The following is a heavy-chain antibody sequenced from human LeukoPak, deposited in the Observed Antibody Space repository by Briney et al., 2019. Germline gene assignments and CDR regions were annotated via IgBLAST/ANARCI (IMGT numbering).Heavy chain of an antibody. Sequence: SVKVSCKASGGTFTSYAISWVRQAPGQGLEWMGRINPILGIANYAQKFQGRVTITADKSTSTAYMELSSLRSEDTAVYFCARQAAATMYYFDYWGQGTLVTVSS. CDR1: GGTFTSYA. V-gene: IGHV1-69*04. CDR2: INPILGIA. D-gene: IGHD6-25*01. J-gene: IGHJ4*02. CDR3: ARQAAATMYYFDY.